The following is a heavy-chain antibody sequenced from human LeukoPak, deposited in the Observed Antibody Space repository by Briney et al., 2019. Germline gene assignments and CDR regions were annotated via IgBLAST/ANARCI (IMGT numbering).Heavy chain of an antibody. CDR1: GGTFSNYA. CDR2: IIPIFGTA. Sequence: ASVKVSCKASGGTFSNYAISWVRQAPGQGLEWMGGIIPIFGTANYAQKFRGRVTITADKSTRTAYMELSSLRSEDTAVYYCAADEGPFDYWGQGTLVTVSS. J-gene: IGHJ4*02. CDR3: AADEGPFDY. V-gene: IGHV1-69*06.